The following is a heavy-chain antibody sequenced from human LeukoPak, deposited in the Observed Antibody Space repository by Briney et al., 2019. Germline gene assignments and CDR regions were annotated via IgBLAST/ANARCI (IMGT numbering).Heavy chain of an antibody. CDR3: VSFYESY. D-gene: IGHD2/OR15-2a*01. V-gene: IGHV3-74*01. Sequence: GGSLRLSCAASGNYWMHWVRQAPGKGLAWVSHINSDGSWTSYADSVKGRFTISKDNAKNTVYLQMNNLRAEDTAVYYCVSFYESYWGRGTLVTVSS. CDR2: INSDGSWT. J-gene: IGHJ4*02. CDR1: GNYW.